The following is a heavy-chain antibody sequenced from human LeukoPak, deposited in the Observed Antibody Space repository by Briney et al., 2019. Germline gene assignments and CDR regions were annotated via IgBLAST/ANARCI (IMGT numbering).Heavy chain of an antibody. V-gene: IGHV3-30*03. Sequence: GGSLRLSCAASGFTFTNYGMHWVRQAPGKGLEWVALITYDGYYKYYSDSVKGRFTVSSDTSKNTLYLQMNSLRAEDTAVYYCARDLSPVVRASPMGYWGQGTPVTASS. CDR2: ITYDGYYK. D-gene: IGHD3-10*01. CDR3: ARDLSPVVRASPMGY. CDR1: GFTFTNYG. J-gene: IGHJ4*02.